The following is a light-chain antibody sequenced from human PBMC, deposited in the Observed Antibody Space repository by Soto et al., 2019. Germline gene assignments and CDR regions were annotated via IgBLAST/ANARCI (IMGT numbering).Light chain of an antibody. CDR1: QSISNW. Sequence: DIQMTQSPSTLSASVGDRATITCRASQSISNWLAWYQQKPGKAPELLIYDGSSLESGVPPRFSGSGSGTEFTLTISSLFPDDFATYYCQQYNSYSTFGQGTKVDI. CDR3: QQYNSYST. CDR2: DGS. J-gene: IGKJ1*01. V-gene: IGKV1-5*01.